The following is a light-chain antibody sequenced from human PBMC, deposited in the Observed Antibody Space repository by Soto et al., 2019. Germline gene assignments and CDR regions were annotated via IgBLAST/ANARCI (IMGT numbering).Light chain of an antibody. V-gene: IGLV2-8*01. J-gene: IGLJ1*01. Sequence: QSALTQPPSASGSPGQSVTISCTGTSSDVGGHNYVSWYQQHPGKAPKLMIYEVSKRPSGVPDRFSGSKSGNTASLTVSGLQAEDEADYYCSSYAGSSIGVFGTGTKLTVL. CDR1: SSDVGGHNY. CDR2: EVS. CDR3: SSYAGSSIGV.